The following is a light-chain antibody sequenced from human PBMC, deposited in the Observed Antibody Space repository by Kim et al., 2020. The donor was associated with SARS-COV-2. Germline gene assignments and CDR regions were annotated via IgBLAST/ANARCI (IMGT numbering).Light chain of an antibody. CDR1: QSVSSY. CDR3: QQRSNWYT. Sequence: LFCSPGERAPLPYRSGQSVSSYLAWYQQKPGQAPRLLIYDASNRATGIPARFSGSGSGTDFTLTISSLEPEDFAVYYCQQRSNWYTFGQGTKLEI. J-gene: IGKJ2*01. CDR2: DAS. V-gene: IGKV3-11*01.